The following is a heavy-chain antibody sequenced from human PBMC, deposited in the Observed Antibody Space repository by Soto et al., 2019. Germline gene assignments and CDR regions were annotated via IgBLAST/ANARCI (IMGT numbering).Heavy chain of an antibody. D-gene: IGHD3-10*01. CDR2: IKEDGSEQ. CDR3: TRNQVKADY. V-gene: IGHV3-7*01. J-gene: IGHJ4*02. Sequence: EVQLVESGGGLVQPGGSLRLSCAASGFTFSSYWMTWVRQAPGKGLEWVAKIKEDGSEQNYVASVKGRFTIPRDNAKSSLYLQMNSLRVDDTAMYYCTRNQVKADYWGQGTLVTVSS. CDR1: GFTFSSYW.